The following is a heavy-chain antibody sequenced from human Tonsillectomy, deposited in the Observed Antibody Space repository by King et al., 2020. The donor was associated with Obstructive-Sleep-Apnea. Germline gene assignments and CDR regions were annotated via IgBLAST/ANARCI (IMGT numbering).Heavy chain of an antibody. Sequence: QLQESGPGLVKPSETLSLTCTVSGYSISSDYYWGWIRQPPGKGLEWIGSIYHSGSTYYNPSLKSRVTISVDTSKNQFSLKLSSVTAADTAVYYCAGVAGLGVPAAPRKYFDYWGQGTLVTVSS. J-gene: IGHJ4*02. CDR1: GYSISSDYY. CDR2: IYHSGST. CDR3: AGVAGLGVPAAPRKYFDY. V-gene: IGHV4-38-2*02. D-gene: IGHD2-2*01.